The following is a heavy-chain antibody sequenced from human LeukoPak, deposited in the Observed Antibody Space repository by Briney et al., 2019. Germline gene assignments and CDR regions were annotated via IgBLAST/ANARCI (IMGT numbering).Heavy chain of an antibody. D-gene: IGHD3-10*01. J-gene: IGHJ5*02. Sequence: PGGSLRFSCAASGFTFSSYSMNWLRQAPGKGLEWVSSISSSSSYIYYADSVKGRFTISRDNAKNSLYLQMNSLRAEDTAVYYCASITMVRGVNGWFDPWGQGTLVTVSS. CDR3: ASITMVRGVNGWFDP. V-gene: IGHV3-21*01. CDR1: GFTFSSYS. CDR2: ISSSSSYI.